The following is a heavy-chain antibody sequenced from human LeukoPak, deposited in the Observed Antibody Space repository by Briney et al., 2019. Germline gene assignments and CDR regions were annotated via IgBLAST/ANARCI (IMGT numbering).Heavy chain of an antibody. CDR2: ISGVSETI. J-gene: IGHJ6*02. D-gene: IGHD2-15*01. CDR1: GFAFSRYA. Sequence: GGSLRLSCTASGFAFSRYAMSWVRQAPGKGLEWVSAISGVSETIYYADSVKGRFIISRDNSKKTLSLQMSSLRAEDTAAYYCAKMYCRGPWCYTGGDDKFYGMDVWGQGTTVTVSS. CDR3: AKMYCRGPWCYTGGDDKFYGMDV. V-gene: IGHV3-23*01.